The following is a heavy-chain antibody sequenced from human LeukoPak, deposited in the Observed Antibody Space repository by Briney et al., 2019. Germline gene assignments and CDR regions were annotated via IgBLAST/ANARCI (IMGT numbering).Heavy chain of an antibody. CDR2: IIGSSRDI. CDR1: GFTFRSYN. V-gene: IGHV3-21*01. CDR3: ARESYGDASGSYHGEAFDI. Sequence: GGSQRLSCAASGFTFRSYNMNWVRQAPGKGLDWVSSIIGSSRDIYYADSVKGRFTISRDNAKNSLYLQMNSLRAEDTAVYYCARESYGDASGSYHGEAFDIWGQGTMVTVSS. D-gene: IGHD3-10*01. J-gene: IGHJ3*02.